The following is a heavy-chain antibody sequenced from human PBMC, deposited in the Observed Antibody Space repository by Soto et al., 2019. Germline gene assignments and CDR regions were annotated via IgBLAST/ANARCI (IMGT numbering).Heavy chain of an antibody. CDR2: IFHSGST. Sequence: SETLSLTCTVSVGSINSGDYYWAWVRGRPGKGLGWIGNIFHSGSTYYTPSPQSRVTISLDTSKNHFPMTLSSVTPADTAVYYCARDRYYGPGTYYHFYAGMDVWGQGTTVT. V-gene: IGHV4-30-4*02. D-gene: IGHD3-10*01. J-gene: IGHJ6*01. CDR3: ARDRYYGPGTYYHFYAGMDV. CDR1: VGSINSGDYY.